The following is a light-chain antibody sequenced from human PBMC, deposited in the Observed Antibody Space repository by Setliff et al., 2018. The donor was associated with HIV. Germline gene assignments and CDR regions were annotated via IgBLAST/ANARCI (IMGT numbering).Light chain of an antibody. CDR1: SSDVGSYNY. CDR3: SSFTTTTTLV. V-gene: IGLV2-14*01. Sequence: QSVLTQPASVSGSPGQSITISCTGISSDVGSYNYVSWYQQHPGKAPKLMISEVSNRPSGVSNRFSGSKSDNTASLTISGLQAEDEADYFCSSFTTTTTLVFGTGTKVTVL. J-gene: IGLJ1*01. CDR2: EVS.